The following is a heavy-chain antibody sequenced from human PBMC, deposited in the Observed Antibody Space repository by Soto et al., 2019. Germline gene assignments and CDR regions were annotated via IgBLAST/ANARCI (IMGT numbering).Heavy chain of an antibody. CDR2: IYYSGST. D-gene: IGHD3-22*01. CDR1: GGSISSGGYY. V-gene: IGHV4-31*03. J-gene: IGHJ4*02. Sequence: SETLSLTCTVSGGSISSGGYYWSWIRQHPGKGLEWIGYIYYSGSTYYNPSLKSRVTISVDTSKNQFSLKLSSVTAADTAVYYCARERQNINYYDSSGYSQAFDYWGQGTLVTVSS. CDR3: ARERQNINYYDSSGYSQAFDY.